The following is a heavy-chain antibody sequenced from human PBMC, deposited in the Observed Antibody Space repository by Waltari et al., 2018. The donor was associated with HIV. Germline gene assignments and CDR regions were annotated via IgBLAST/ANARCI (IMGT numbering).Heavy chain of an antibody. D-gene: IGHD4-17*01. J-gene: IGHJ4*02. CDR2: TYYRSEWRF. V-gene: IGHV6-1*02. CDR3: VRDSYGFDI. Sequence: QVRLQQSGPGVMKTSQTPPLTCDISRDSLSSNTAAWTWARRSPSRGFEWLGKTYYRSEWRFDYAGSMKGRLSISVDIAMNQFSLHLTSLIPDDTATYYCVRDSYGFDIWGQGNPV. CDR1: RDSLSSNTAA.